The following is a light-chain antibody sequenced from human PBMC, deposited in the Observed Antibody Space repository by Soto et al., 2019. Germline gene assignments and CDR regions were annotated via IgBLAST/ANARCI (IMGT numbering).Light chain of an antibody. J-gene: IGLJ1*01. CDR1: GSNIETNY. V-gene: IGLV1-51*02. CDR2: ENT. Sequence: QSVLTQPPSVSAAPGQEVTVSCSGSGSNIETNYVPWYRQLPGTAPQLLIYENTLRPSGIPDRFSGSKSGTSATLGITGLQTGDEADYYCGTWDSSLSAGVFGTGTKVTVL. CDR3: GTWDSSLSAGV.